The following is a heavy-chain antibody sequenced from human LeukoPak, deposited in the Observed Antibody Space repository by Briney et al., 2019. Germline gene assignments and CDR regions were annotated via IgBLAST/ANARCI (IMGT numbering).Heavy chain of an antibody. CDR3: AKFGQGGWRDAFDI. V-gene: IGHV3-23*01. Sequence: GGSLRLSCAASGFTFDDYGMSWVRQAPGKGREWVSAISGSGGSTYYADSVKGRFTISRDNSKNTLYLQMNSLRAEDTAVYYCAKFGQGGWRDAFDIWGQGTMVTVSS. CDR2: ISGSGGST. J-gene: IGHJ3*02. CDR1: GFTFDDYG. D-gene: IGHD3-10*01.